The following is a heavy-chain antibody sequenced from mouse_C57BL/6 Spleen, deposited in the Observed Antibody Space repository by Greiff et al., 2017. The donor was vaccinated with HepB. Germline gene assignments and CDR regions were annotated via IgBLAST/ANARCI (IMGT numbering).Heavy chain of an antibody. V-gene: IGHV5-6*01. J-gene: IGHJ1*03. CDR2: SYT. D-gene: IGHD1-1*01. CDR3: ARQDYGSSSPWFDV. Sequence: SYTYYSDSVKGRFTISRDNAKNTLYLQMSSLKSEDTAMYYCARQDYGSSSPWFDVWGTGTTVTVSS.